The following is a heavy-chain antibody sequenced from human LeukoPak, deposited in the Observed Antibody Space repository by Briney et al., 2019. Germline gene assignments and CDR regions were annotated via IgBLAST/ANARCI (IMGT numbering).Heavy chain of an antibody. CDR3: ARRRNLYSSSWYPLDY. Sequence: GGSLRLSCAASGFTFSSYWMSWVRQAPGKGLEWVANIKQDGSEKYYVDSVKGRFTISRDNAKNSLSLQMNSLRAEDTAVYNCARRRNLYSSSWYPLDYWGQGTLVTVSS. CDR2: IKQDGSEK. J-gene: IGHJ4*02. D-gene: IGHD6-13*01. V-gene: IGHV3-7*01. CDR1: GFTFSSYW.